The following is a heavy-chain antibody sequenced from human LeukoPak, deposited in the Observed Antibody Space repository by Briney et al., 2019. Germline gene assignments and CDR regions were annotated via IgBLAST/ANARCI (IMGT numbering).Heavy chain of an antibody. V-gene: IGHV4-59*08. J-gene: IGHJ4*02. CDR3: ASRSIAAAGWYYFDY. Sequence: KPSETLSLTCTVSGGSIGSYYWSWIRQPPGKGLEWIGYIYYSGSTNYNPSLKSRVTISVDTSKNQFSLKLSSVAAADTAVYYCASRSIAAAGWYYFDYWGQGTLVTVSS. CDR2: IYYSGST. D-gene: IGHD6-13*01. CDR1: GGSIGSYY.